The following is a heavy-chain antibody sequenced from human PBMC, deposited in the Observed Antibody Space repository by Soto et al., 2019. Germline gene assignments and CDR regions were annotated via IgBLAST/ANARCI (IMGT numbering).Heavy chain of an antibody. V-gene: IGHV1-18*01. D-gene: IGHD3-3*01. CDR3: ARQAITIFGVVSSQLDY. CDR1: GGTFSSYG. J-gene: IGHJ4*02. CDR2: ISAYNGNT. Sequence: ASVKVSCKASGGTFSSYGISWVRQAPGQGLEWMGWISAYNGNTNYAQKLQGRVTMTTDTSTSTAYMELRSLRSDDTAVYYCARQAITIFGVVSSQLDYWGQGTLVTVSS.